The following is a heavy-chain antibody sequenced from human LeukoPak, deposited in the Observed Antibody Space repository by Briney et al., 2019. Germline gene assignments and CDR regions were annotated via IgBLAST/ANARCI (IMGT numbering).Heavy chain of an antibody. J-gene: IGHJ4*02. CDR2: VNHSGYT. CDR3: ARQLYGSDY. CDR1: GVSFSTYY. V-gene: IGHV4-34*01. D-gene: IGHD4-17*01. Sequence: PSETLSLTCDVSGVSFSTYYWSWIRQSPEKGLEWIGEVNHSGYTNYNPSLKSRVTISVDTSKNQFSLKLSSVTAADTAVYYCARQLYGSDYWGQGTLATVSS.